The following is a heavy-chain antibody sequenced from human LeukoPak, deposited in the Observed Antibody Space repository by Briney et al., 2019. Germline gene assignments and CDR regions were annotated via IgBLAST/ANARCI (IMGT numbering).Heavy chain of an antibody. CDR1: GGSFSGYY. CDR2: INHSGST. D-gene: IGHD3-3*01. J-gene: IGHJ3*02. Sequence: PSETLSLTCAVYGGSFSGYYWSWIRQPPGKGLEWIGEINHSGSTNYNPSLKSRVSILVDTSKNQFSLKLSSVTAADTAVYYCARVHYDFWSGYPTYAFDIWGQGTMVTVSS. CDR3: ARVHYDFWSGYPTYAFDI. V-gene: IGHV4-34*01.